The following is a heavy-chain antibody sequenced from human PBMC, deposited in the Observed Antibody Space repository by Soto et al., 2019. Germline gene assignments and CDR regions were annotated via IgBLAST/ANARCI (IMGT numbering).Heavy chain of an antibody. CDR3: AGDLGTRITMIVPASG. Sequence: SETLSLTCSVSGGSISSNTYYWAWIRQPPGKGLEWFGSISYTGTTSYNPSLNSRATISVDTSKNQFSLKVISVTAADTAVYYCAGDLGTRITMIVPASGWGQGTLVTVSS. CDR1: GGSISSNTYY. CDR2: ISYTGTT. V-gene: IGHV4-39*02. D-gene: IGHD3-22*01. J-gene: IGHJ4*02.